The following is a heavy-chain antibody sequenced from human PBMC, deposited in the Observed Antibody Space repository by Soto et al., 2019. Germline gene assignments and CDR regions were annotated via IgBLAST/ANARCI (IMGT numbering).Heavy chain of an antibody. J-gene: IGHJ4*02. D-gene: IGHD1-1*01. Sequence: QVQLVQSGPEVKRPGASVKVSCKASGYTFTTYGITWVRQAPGEGLEWMGWISSSNENTNYAQKFQDRLSMTTDSTTSTADMELRSQRPDDTAVYYCAVHTSGSSHHSVRYWGKGTLVTVSS. CDR3: AVHTSGSSHHSVRY. V-gene: IGHV1-18*01. CDR1: GYTFTTYG. CDR2: ISSSNENT.